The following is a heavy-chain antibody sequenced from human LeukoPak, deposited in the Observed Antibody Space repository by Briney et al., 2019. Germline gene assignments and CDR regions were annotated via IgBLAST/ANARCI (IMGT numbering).Heavy chain of an antibody. V-gene: IGHV1-58*01. CDR3: AAEKNSGSYLTFDH. J-gene: IGHJ4*02. D-gene: IGHD1-26*01. Sequence: GASVKVSCKASGFTFSSSVVRWVRQARGQRLEWIGWIVVGSGNTNYAQKFQERVTITRDMSTSTAYMELSSLRSEDTAVYYCAAEKNSGSYLTFDHWGQGTLVTVSS. CDR1: GFTFSSSV. CDR2: IVVGSGNT.